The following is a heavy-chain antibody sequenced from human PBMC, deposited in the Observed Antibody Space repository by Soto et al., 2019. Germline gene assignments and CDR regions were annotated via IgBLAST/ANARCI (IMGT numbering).Heavy chain of an antibody. CDR1: GFTVSSIY. V-gene: IGHV3-66*01. J-gene: IGHJ4*02. CDR2: IYRGGNT. D-gene: IGHD4-17*01. CDR3: ARDPLGPLTTVNV. Sequence: EVQLVESGGGLVQPGESLRLSCAVSGFTVSSIYMSWVRQAPGKGLEWVSVIYRGGNTFYTDSAKGRFTISRDNSNNTLYLQMNSLRVEDTAVYYCARDPLGPLTTVNVWGQGTLVTVSS.